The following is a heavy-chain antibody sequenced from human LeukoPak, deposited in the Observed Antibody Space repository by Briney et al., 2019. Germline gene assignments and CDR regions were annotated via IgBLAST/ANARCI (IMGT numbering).Heavy chain of an antibody. D-gene: IGHD4-17*01. CDR2: ISSSSSYI. J-gene: IGHJ4*02. Sequence: PGGSLRLSCAASGFTFSSYSMNWVRQAPGKGLEWVSSISSSSSYIYYADSVKGRFTISRDNAKNSLYLQMNSLRAEDMAVYYCASLVSGDYDYWGQGTLVTVSS. V-gene: IGHV3-21*01. CDR3: ASLVSGDYDY. CDR1: GFTFSSYS.